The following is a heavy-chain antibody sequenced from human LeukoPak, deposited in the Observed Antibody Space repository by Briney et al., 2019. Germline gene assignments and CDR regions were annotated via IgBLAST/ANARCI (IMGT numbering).Heavy chain of an antibody. CDR3: ARDRSADIVVVRTEFDY. CDR1: GFTFSSYS. V-gene: IGHV3-48*04. J-gene: IGHJ4*02. CDR2: ISSSSSTI. Sequence: GGSLRLSCAASGFTFSSYSMNWVRQAPGKGLEWVSYISSSSSTIYYADSVKGRFTISRDNAKNSLYLQMNSLRAEDTAVYYCARDRSADIVVVRTEFDYWGQGTLVTVSS. D-gene: IGHD2-2*01.